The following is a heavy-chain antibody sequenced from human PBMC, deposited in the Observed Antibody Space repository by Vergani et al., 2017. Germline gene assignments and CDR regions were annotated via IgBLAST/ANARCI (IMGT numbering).Heavy chain of an antibody. J-gene: IGHJ4*01. V-gene: IGHV3-7*03. Sequence: EVQLLESGGGLVQPGGSLRLSCAASGFTFGDYYMAWIRLAPGKGLDWVASIKRDGTETFYVDSVKGRFTISRDNAKTTLYLQMNSLRDEDTAIYYCVKEKIDLGSYFFDSWGHGILVTVSS. CDR1: GFTFGDYY. D-gene: IGHD2/OR15-2a*01. CDR3: VKEKIDLGSYFFDS. CDR2: IKRDGTET.